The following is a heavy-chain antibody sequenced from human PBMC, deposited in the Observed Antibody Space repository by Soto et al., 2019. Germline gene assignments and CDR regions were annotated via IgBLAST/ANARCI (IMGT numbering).Heavy chain of an antibody. Sequence: ASVKVSCKASGYTFSDYDINWVRQATGQGLEWLGWMNPNSGNTGYVEKFQGRVTMTRNTSASTAYMELSSLRSEDTAVYYCARDMRTTVLSHDAFDMXGKGTMVTVSS. CDR2: MNPNSGNT. D-gene: IGHD2-8*02. CDR3: ARDMRTTVLSHDAFDM. CDR1: GYTFSDYD. J-gene: IGHJ3*02. V-gene: IGHV1-8*01.